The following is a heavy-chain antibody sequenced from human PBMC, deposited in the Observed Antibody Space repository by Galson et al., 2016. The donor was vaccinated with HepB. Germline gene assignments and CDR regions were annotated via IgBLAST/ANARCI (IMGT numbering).Heavy chain of an antibody. J-gene: IGHJ1*01. CDR3: TRSREYSAYDYAEDSQD. CDR1: GGSISSGSYY. CDR2: TYFSGST. V-gene: IGHV4-61*02. D-gene: IGHD5-12*01. Sequence: TLSLTCSVSGGSISSGSYYWSWIRQPAGKGLEWVGRTYFSGSTNYDPFLKSRVTISVDTSKNQFSLRLTSVTAADTAVYYCTRSREYSAYDYAEDSQDWSQGTLVTFSS.